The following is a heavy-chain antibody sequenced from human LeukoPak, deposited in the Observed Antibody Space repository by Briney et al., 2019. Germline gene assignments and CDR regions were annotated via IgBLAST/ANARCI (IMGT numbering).Heavy chain of an antibody. D-gene: IGHD2-21*02. CDR3: ARGGFYCGGDCYVDY. CDR1: GGSFIPYY. Sequence: SETLSLTCAVYGGSFIPYYWSWIRQPPGKGLEWIGEINHSGSTNYNPSLKSRVTISVDTSKNQFSLKLSSVTAADTAVYYCARGGFYCGGDCYVDYWGQGTLVTVS. V-gene: IGHV4-34*01. J-gene: IGHJ4*02. CDR2: INHSGST.